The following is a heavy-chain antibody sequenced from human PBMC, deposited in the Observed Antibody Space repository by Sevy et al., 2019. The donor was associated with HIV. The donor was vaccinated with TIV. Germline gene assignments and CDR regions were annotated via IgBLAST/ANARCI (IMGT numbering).Heavy chain of an antibody. V-gene: IGHV3-21*01. CDR3: VRERGYCSGTTCYAAGGMDV. J-gene: IGHJ6*02. D-gene: IGHD2-2*01. CDR2: ISSLSNYI. CDR1: GFTFSTYK. Sequence: GGSLRLSCAASGFTFSTYKMNWVRQAPGKGLEWVSSISSLSNYIYYADSVKGRFTISRDNAKNSLFLQMNGLGAEDTALYYCVRERGYCSGTTCYAAGGMDVWGQGTTVTVSS.